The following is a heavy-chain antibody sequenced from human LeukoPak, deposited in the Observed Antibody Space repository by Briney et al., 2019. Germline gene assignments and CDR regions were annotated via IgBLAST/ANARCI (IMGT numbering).Heavy chain of an antibody. CDR3: ARDALVKGSSWTNDAFDI. V-gene: IGHV3-66*01. D-gene: IGHD6-13*01. J-gene: IGHJ3*02. Sequence: GGSLRLSCEASGFSVRDYYMGWVRQAPGKGLEWVSIIYVFGNTYYTDSVKGRFTISRDNSRNTLYLQMNSLKVEDTAVYYCARDALVKGSSWTNDAFDIWGQGTMVTVSS. CDR2: IYVFGNT. CDR1: GFSVRDYY.